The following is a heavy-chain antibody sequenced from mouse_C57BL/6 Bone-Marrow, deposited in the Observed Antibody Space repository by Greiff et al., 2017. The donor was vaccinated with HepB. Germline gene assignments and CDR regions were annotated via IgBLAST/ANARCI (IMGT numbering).Heavy chain of an antibody. J-gene: IGHJ2*01. CDR1: GYAFSSSW. V-gene: IGHV1-82*01. Sequence: QVQLKESGPELVKPGASVKISCKASGYAFSSSWMNWVKQRPGKGLEWIGRIYTGDGDTNYNGKFKGKFTLTADKSSSTAYMQLSSLTSEDSAVYFCARFDYDGVFDYWGQGTTLTVSS. CDR3: ARFDYDGVFDY. D-gene: IGHD2-4*01. CDR2: IYTGDGDT.